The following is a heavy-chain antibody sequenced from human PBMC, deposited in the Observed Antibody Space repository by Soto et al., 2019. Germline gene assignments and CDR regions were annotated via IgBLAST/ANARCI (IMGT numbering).Heavy chain of an antibody. Sequence: GASVKVSCKASGYTFTSYDINWVRQATGQGLEWMGWMNPNSGNTGYAQKFQGRVTMTRNTSISTAYMELNSLKIEDTGVYYCTTDSRTTLPEIRFDYWGHGTQVTVSS. V-gene: IGHV1-8*01. J-gene: IGHJ4*01. CDR2: MNPNSGNT. CDR3: TTDSRTTLPEIRFDY. D-gene: IGHD1-26*01. CDR1: GYTFTSYD.